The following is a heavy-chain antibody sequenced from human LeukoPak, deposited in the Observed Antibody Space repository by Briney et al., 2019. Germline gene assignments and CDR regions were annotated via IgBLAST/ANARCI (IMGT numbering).Heavy chain of an antibody. CDR1: GYTFTDYY. CDR2: INPSAGST. V-gene: IGHV1-46*01. J-gene: IGHJ6*02. CDR3: ARDHGIAVALKGYYGMDV. D-gene: IGHD6-19*01. Sequence: GASVKVSCKASGYTFTDYYMHWVRQAPGQGLEWMGIINPSAGSTNYAQKFRGRVTMSRDTSTSTVYMELSSLRSEDTAVYYCARDHGIAVALKGYYGMDVWGQGTTVTVSS.